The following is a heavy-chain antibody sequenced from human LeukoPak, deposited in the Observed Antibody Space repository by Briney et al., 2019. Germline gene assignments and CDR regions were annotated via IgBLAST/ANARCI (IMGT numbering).Heavy chain of an antibody. CDR2: INQYGTEK. J-gene: IGHJ5*02. V-gene: IGHV3-7*01. D-gene: IGHD4-17*01. Sequence: GGSLRLSCVASGFSFSDYWVSWVRQTPGKGLEWLANINQYGTEKYYADSMKGRFTISRDNAKSSLYLQMNSLRVEDSGVYYCARDPDSGDAYNWFDPWGQGTQVTVSS. CDR1: GFSFSDYW. CDR3: ARDPDSGDAYNWFDP.